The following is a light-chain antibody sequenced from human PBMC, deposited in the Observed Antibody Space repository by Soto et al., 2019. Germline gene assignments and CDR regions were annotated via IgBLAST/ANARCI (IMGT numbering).Light chain of an antibody. V-gene: IGKV3-11*01. CDR3: QQRSSWPFT. Sequence: EVVLTQSPATLSLSPGEGATLSCRASQSIVNYLAWYQQKPGQAPRLLIYATSNRATGIPARFSGSGSGTDFTLTISSQEPEDFAVYYCQQRSSWPFTFGPGTKVDIK. CDR2: ATS. CDR1: QSIVNY. J-gene: IGKJ3*01.